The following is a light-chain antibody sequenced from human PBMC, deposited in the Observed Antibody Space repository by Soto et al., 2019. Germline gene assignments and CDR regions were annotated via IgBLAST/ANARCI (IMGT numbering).Light chain of an antibody. CDR3: QQYYSTPLT. CDR2: AAS. V-gene: IGKV3-15*01. CDR1: QSVSSG. Sequence: EIVMTQSPATLSVSPGERATLSCRAGQSVSSGLAWYQQKPGQTPRLLIYAASARATGIPARFSGSGSGTEFTLTISSLQAEDVAVYYCQQYYSTPLTFGGGTKVDIK. J-gene: IGKJ4*01.